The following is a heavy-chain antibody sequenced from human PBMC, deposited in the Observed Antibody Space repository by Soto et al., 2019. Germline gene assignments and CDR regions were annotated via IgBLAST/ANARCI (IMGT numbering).Heavy chain of an antibody. Sequence: QVHLQESGPGLVKPSETMSLTCTASGASIRNFYWNWVRQFPGKGLEWIGHIYNGERTNYNPSLKSRVTISVDTSKYQFSLKLSSVTVADTAVYYCAQTTGWPGFDYWGQGTLVAVSS. CDR2: IYNGERT. J-gene: IGHJ4*02. D-gene: IGHD6-19*01. CDR1: GASIRNFY. CDR3: AQTTGWPGFDY. V-gene: IGHV4-59*01.